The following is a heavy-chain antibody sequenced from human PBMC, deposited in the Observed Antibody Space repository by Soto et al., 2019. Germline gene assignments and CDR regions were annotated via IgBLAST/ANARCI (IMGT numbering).Heavy chain of an antibody. D-gene: IGHD3-16*02. CDR2: ISSSSSYI. Sequence: GGSLRLSCAASGFTFSSYSMNWVRQAPGKGLEWVSSISSSSSYIYYADSVKGRFTISRDNAKNSLYLQMNSLRAEDTAVYYCASTEVYDYIWGSYRFEGWRSNYYYYYYMDVWGKGTTVTVSS. CDR3: ASTEVYDYIWGSYRFEGWRSNYYYYYYMDV. V-gene: IGHV3-21*01. J-gene: IGHJ6*03. CDR1: GFTFSSYS.